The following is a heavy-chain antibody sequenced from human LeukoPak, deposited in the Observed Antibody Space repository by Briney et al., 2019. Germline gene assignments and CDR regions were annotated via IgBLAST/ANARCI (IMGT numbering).Heavy chain of an antibody. J-gene: IGHJ4*02. V-gene: IGHV3-21*01. Sequence: GGSLRLSCAASGFTFSSYSMNWVRQAPGKGLEWVSSISSSSYIYYADSVKGRFTISRDNAKNSLYLQMNSLRAEDTAVYYCATDIVVVPAASLGDYWGQGTLVTVSS. CDR1: GFTFSSYS. D-gene: IGHD2-2*01. CDR2: ISSSSYI. CDR3: ATDIVVVPAASLGDY.